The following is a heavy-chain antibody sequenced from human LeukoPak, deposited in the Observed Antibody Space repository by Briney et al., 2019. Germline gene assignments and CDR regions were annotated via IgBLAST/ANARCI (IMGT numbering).Heavy chain of an antibody. D-gene: IGHD2-15*01. Sequence: GGSLRLSCAASGFTFSSYSMNWVRQAPGKGLEWVSSISSSSSYIYYADSVKGRFTISRGNAKNSLYLQMNSLRAEDTALYYCARDRCSGGRCYSLSVGHMDVWGKGTTVTVSS. J-gene: IGHJ6*03. CDR3: ARDRCSGGRCYSLSVGHMDV. V-gene: IGHV3-21*01. CDR2: ISSSSSYI. CDR1: GFTFSSYS.